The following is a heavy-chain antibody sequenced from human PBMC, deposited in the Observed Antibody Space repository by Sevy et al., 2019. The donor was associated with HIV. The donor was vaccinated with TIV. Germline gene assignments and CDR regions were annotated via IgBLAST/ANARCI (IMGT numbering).Heavy chain of an antibody. J-gene: IGHJ4*02. V-gene: IGHV1-18*01. CDR1: GYTFTSYG. CDR2: ISVYNVNT. D-gene: IGHD2-2*01. CDR3: ARDDCSRTSCHRSLLY. Sequence: ASVKVSCKASGYTFTSYGISWVRQAPGQGPEWMGWISVYNVNTNYAQKLQGRVSMTTDTSTSTAYMELRSLRSDDTAVYYCARDDCSRTSCHRSLLYWGQGTLVTVSS.